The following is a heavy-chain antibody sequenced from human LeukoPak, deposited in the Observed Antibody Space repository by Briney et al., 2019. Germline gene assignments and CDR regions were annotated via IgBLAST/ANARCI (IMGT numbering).Heavy chain of an antibody. V-gene: IGHV1-46*01. CDR2: INPSGGST. D-gene: IGHD3-22*01. Sequence: ASVKVSCKASGYTFTSYYMHWVRQAPRQGLEWMGIINPSGGSTSYAQKFQGRVTMTRDTSTSTVYMELSSLRSEDTAVHYCARDPSYYYDSSAVIAFDIWGQGTMVTVSS. CDR3: ARDPSYYYDSSAVIAFDI. J-gene: IGHJ3*02. CDR1: GYTFTSYY.